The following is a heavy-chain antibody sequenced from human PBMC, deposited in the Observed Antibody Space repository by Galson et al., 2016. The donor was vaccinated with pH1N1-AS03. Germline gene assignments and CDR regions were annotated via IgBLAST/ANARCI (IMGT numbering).Heavy chain of an antibody. CDR2: IIAIFGTP. J-gene: IGHJ3*02. D-gene: IGHD5-18*01. CDR3: GSAGAAFDI. Sequence: SVKVSCKASGVTFRNFVISWVRQAPGQGLEWVGGIIAIFGTPKHAQKFQGRVTITADESTSTPYKDTAVYYCARGRGYNYGSAGAAFDIWGQGTTVTVSS. V-gene: IGHV1-69*13. CDR1: GVTFRNFV.